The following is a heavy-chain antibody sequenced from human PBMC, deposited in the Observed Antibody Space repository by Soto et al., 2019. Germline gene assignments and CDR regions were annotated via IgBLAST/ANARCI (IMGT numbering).Heavy chain of an antibody. Sequence: QVQLVQSGAEVKKPGSSVKVSCKASGGTFSSSAISWVRQAPGQGLEWMGGIIPIFGTANYAQKFQGRVTINADKSTITAYMELSSLRSEDTAVYYCARDDEVGAQNEDAFDIWGQGTMVTVSS. CDR1: GGTFSSSA. J-gene: IGHJ3*02. CDR3: ARDDEVGAQNEDAFDI. CDR2: IIPIFGTA. D-gene: IGHD1-26*01. V-gene: IGHV1-69*06.